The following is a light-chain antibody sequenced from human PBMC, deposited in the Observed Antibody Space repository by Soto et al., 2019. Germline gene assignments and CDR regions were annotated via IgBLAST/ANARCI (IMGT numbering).Light chain of an antibody. CDR3: QQYNNGPPGT. CDR1: QSVSSSY. Sequence: EIVLTQSPGTLSLSPGERATLSCRASQSVSSSYLAWYQQKPGQAPRLLIYGASSRATGIPDRFSGSGSGTDFTLTISSLQSEDFAVYYCQQYNNGPPGTFGQGTKLEIK. V-gene: IGKV3-20*01. J-gene: IGKJ2*02. CDR2: GAS.